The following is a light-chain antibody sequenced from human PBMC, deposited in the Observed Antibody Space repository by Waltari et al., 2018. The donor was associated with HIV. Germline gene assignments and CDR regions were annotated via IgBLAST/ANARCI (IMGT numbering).Light chain of an antibody. CDR2: GAS. J-gene: IGKJ3*01. Sequence: EIVLTQSPGTLSLSPGESATLSCRASQSVSNNYLAWYQQKPGQAPRLLIDGASSRATGIPDRFSGSGSGTDFTLTISRLEPEDFAVYYCQQYGGSSFTFGPGTKVDIK. CDR3: QQYGGSSFT. V-gene: IGKV3-20*01. CDR1: QSVSNNY.